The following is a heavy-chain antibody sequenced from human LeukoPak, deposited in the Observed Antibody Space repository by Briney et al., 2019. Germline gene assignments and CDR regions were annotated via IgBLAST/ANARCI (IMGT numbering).Heavy chain of an antibody. CDR2: INHSGST. Sequence: PSETLSLTCAVYGGSFSGYYWSWIRQPPGKGLEWIGEINHSGSTNYNPSLKSRVTISVDTSKNQFSLKLSSVTAADTAVYYCARGGHSSSRRLIYYWGQGTLVTVSS. V-gene: IGHV4-34*01. D-gene: IGHD6-13*01. J-gene: IGHJ4*02. CDR3: ARGGHSSSRRLIYY. CDR1: GGSFSGYY.